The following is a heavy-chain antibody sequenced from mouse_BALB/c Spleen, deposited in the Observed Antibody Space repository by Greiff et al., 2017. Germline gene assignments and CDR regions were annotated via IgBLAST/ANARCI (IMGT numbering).Heavy chain of an antibody. CDR3: AREITTVVATD. Sequence: VQRVESGAELAKPGASVKMSCKASGYTFTSYWMHWVKQRPGQGLEWIGYINPSTGYTEYNQKFKDKATLTADKSSSTAYMQLSSLTSEDSAVYYCAREITTVVATDWGQGTLVTVSA. CDR2: INPSTGYT. J-gene: IGHJ3*01. V-gene: IGHV1-7*01. D-gene: IGHD1-1*01. CDR1: GYTFTSYW.